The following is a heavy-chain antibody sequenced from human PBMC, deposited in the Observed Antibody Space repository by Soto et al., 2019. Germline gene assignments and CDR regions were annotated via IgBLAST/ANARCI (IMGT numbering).Heavy chain of an antibody. CDR2: ISYDGSNK. Sequence: GGSLRLSCAASGFTFSSYAMHWVRQAPGKGLEWVAVISYDGSNKYYADSVKGRFTISRDNSKNTLYLQMNSLRAADTALYFCARSYYYDSTGYYRTFDYWGPGTLVTVSS. CDR1: GFTFSSYA. J-gene: IGHJ4*02. D-gene: IGHD3-22*01. V-gene: IGHV3-30-3*01. CDR3: ARSYYYDSTGYYRTFDY.